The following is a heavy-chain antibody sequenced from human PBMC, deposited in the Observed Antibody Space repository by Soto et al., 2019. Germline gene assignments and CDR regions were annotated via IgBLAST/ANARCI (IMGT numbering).Heavy chain of an antibody. J-gene: IGHJ6*02. Sequence: QVQLVESGGGVVQPGRSLRLSCAASGFTFSSYGMHWVRQAPGKGLEWVAVIWYDGSNKYYADSVKGRFTISRDNSKNTLYLQMNSLRAEDTAVYYCAREVGDYGPDGFYGMDVWGQGTTVTVSS. D-gene: IGHD4-17*01. CDR1: GFTFSSYG. V-gene: IGHV3-33*01. CDR2: IWYDGSNK. CDR3: AREVGDYGPDGFYGMDV.